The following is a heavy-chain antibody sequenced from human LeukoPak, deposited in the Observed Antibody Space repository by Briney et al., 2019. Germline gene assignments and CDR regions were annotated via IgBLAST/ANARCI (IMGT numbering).Heavy chain of an antibody. CDR2: ISSGGSYK. J-gene: IGHJ4*02. D-gene: IGHD4-17*01. CDR1: GFTFSSYA. Sequence: GESLRLSCATSGFTFSSYAMDWVRQAPGKGLEWVSSISSGGSYKYYGDSVWGRFTVSRDDAKNSLYLEMNSLRAEDTAVYYCARDTRQTSVTNFDSWGQGTLVIVS. CDR3: ARDTRQTSVTNFDS. V-gene: IGHV3-21*06.